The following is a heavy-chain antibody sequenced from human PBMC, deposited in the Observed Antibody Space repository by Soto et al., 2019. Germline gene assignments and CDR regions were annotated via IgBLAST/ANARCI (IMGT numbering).Heavy chain of an antibody. Sequence: SETLSLTCTVSGGSVSSGSYYWSWIRQPPGKGLEWIGYIYYSGSTNYNPSLKSRVTISVDTSKNQFSLKLSSVTAADTAVYYCARSSGIEMATLYYYYGMDVWGQGTTVTVS. CDR1: GGSVSSGSYY. D-gene: IGHD5-12*01. J-gene: IGHJ6*02. CDR3: ARSSGIEMATLYYYYGMDV. V-gene: IGHV4-61*01. CDR2: IYYSGST.